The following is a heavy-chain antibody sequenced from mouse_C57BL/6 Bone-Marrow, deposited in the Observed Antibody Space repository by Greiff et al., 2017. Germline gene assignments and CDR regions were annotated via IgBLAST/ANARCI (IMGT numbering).Heavy chain of an antibody. V-gene: IGHV1-81*01. CDR1: GYTSTSSG. J-gene: IGHJ1*03. CDR3: ARGSHNWYFDV. Sequence: QVQLQQSGAELARPGASVKLSCKASGYTSTSSGISWVQQRTGQGVEWIGEIYLRSGNTYYNEKFKGKATLTADKASSTRYMELHSLTSEDSAVYFCARGSHNWYFDVWGTGNTVTVTA. CDR2: IYLRSGNT.